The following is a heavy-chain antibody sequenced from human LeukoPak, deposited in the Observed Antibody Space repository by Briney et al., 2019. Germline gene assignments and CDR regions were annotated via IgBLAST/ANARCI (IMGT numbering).Heavy chain of an antibody. CDR3: ARDWASSGRSFDY. CDR1: GFIFISYA. V-gene: IGHV3-23*01. J-gene: IGHJ4*02. Sequence: PGGSVRLSCAGSGFIFISYALSWVRQARWKGLAGVSGISCAGGTTYYTDSVKGRFTIYRDNSKNMQFLQMDSLRAEDTAAYHCARDWASSGRSFDYWGRGTLVTVSS. CDR2: ISCAGGTT. D-gene: IGHD6-19*01.